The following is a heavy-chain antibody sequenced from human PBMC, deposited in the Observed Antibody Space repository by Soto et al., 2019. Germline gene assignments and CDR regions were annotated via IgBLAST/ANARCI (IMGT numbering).Heavy chain of an antibody. J-gene: IGHJ4*02. CDR1: GFTFNNYA. V-gene: IGHV3-23*01. CDR2: ISDSGGGT. CDR3: AKFVQVSGTDY. D-gene: IGHD1-1*01. Sequence: GGCLRLSCEASGFTFNNYAMSWVRQAPGNGLECVSAISDSGGGTYYADSVKGRFTISRDNSRNTLYLQMNSLSAEDTAIYYCAKFVQVSGTDYWGQGTQVTVSS.